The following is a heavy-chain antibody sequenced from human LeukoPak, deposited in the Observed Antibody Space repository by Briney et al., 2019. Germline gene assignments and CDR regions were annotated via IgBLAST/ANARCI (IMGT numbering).Heavy chain of an antibody. J-gene: IGHJ4*02. Sequence: PSETLSLTCTVSGGSISSYYWSWIRQPPGKGLEWIGYIYYSGSTNYNPSLKSRVTISVDTSKNQFSLKLSSVTAADTAVYYCARGRGGWLQFPAFDYWGQGTLVTVFS. CDR1: GGSISSYY. CDR2: IYYSGST. D-gene: IGHD5-24*01. CDR3: ARGRGGWLQFPAFDY. V-gene: IGHV4-59*01.